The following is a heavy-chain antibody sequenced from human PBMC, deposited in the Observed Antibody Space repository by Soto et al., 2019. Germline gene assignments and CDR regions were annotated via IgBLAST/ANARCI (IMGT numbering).Heavy chain of an antibody. J-gene: IGHJ6*02. CDR3: AKDGRTNYYYGMDV. V-gene: IGHV3-30*18. CDR2: ISYDGSNK. Sequence: QVQLVESGGGVVQPGRSLRLSCAASGFTFSSYGMHWVRQAPGKGLEWVAVISYDGSNKYYADSVKGRFTISRDNSKNTLYLQMNSLRAEDTAVYYCAKDGRTNYYYGMDVWGQGTTVTVSS. CDR1: GFTFSSYG.